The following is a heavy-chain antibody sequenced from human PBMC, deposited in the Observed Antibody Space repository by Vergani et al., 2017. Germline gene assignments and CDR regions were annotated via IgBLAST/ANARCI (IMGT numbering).Heavy chain of an antibody. CDR1: SFSVSSHY. D-gene: IGHD2-15*01. V-gene: IGHV3-30*02. J-gene: IGHJ4*02. Sequence: LVESGGGLVQPGGSLRLSCAASSFSVSSHYMTWVRQAPGKGLEWVSFIRFDGSVKFHADSVKGRFIISRDQSKNTLHLQMNGLRPEDTAVYYCATAGAGNCGGASCYDFFEYWGQGTLVTVSS. CDR2: IRFDGSVK. CDR3: ATAGAGNCGGASCYDFFEY.